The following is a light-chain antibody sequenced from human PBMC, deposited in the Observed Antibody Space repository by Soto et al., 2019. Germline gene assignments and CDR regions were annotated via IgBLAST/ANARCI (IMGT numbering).Light chain of an antibody. CDR3: SSYTSSSTRVV. Sequence: QSALTQPASVSGSPGQSITISCTGTSSDVGGYNYVSWYQQHPGKAHKVMIYDVSNRPSGVSNRFSGSKSGNTASLTISGLQVEDEADYYCSSYTSSSTRVVFGGGTKVTVL. V-gene: IGLV2-14*03. J-gene: IGLJ2*01. CDR1: SSDVGGYNY. CDR2: DVS.